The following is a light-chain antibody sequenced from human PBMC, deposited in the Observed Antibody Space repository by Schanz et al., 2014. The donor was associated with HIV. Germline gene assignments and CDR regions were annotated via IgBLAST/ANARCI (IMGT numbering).Light chain of an antibody. V-gene: IGKV3-15*01. CDR2: GAS. CDR1: QGVANN. Sequence: EIVLTQSPGTLSVSPGERATLPCRASQGVANNVAWYQQKPGQAPRLLIYGASTRATDLSARFSGSGSGTDFTLTISSLQSEDFAVYHCQQYNEWPWTFGEGTKVEV. J-gene: IGKJ1*01. CDR3: QQYNEWPWT.